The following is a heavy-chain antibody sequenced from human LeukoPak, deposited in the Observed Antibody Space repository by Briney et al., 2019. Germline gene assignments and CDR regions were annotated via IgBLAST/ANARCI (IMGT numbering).Heavy chain of an antibody. Sequence: GGSLRLSCAASGFTFSSYWMSWVRQAPGKGLEWVANIKQDGSEKYYVDSVKGRFTISRDNSKNTLYLQMNSLRAEDTAVYYCARSFYDILTGYPAGPAFDIWGQGTMVTVSS. V-gene: IGHV3-7*01. CDR3: ARSFYDILTGYPAGPAFDI. CDR1: GFTFSSYW. D-gene: IGHD3-9*01. CDR2: IKQDGSEK. J-gene: IGHJ3*02.